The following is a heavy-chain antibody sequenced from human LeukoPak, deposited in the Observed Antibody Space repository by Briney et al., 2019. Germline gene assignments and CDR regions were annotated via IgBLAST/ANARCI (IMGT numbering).Heavy chain of an antibody. CDR3: ARFDKTQYCSGGSCYGDY. V-gene: IGHV1-69*04. CDR1: GGTFSSYA. Sequence: SVKVSCKASGGTFSSYAISWVRQAPGQGLEWMGRIIPILGIANYAQKFQRRVTITADKSTSTAYMQLRGVRSEVRAVYYCARFDKTQYCSGGSCYGDYWGQGTLVTVSS. CDR2: IIPILGIA. J-gene: IGHJ4*02. D-gene: IGHD2-15*01.